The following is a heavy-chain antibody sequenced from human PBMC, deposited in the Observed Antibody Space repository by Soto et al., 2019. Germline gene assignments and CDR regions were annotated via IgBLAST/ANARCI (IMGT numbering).Heavy chain of an antibody. CDR2: INPSGGST. CDR3: ARGWAAAGRGDY. V-gene: IGHV1-46*01. Sequence: QVQLVQSGAEVKKPGASVKVSCKASGYTFTSYYMHWVRQAPGQGLEWMGIINPSGGSTSYAQKFKRRFTMTRDTSTSTVYMELSSLRSEDTAVYYCARGWAAAGRGDYWGQGTLVTVSS. J-gene: IGHJ4*02. D-gene: IGHD6-13*01. CDR1: GYTFTSYY.